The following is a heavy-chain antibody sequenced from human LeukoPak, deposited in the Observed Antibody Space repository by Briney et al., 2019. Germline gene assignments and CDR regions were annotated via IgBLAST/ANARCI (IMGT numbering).Heavy chain of an antibody. J-gene: IGHJ6*03. D-gene: IGHD2-15*01. V-gene: IGHV7-4-1*02. CDR3: ASQTLYCSGGSCYDGYYYMDV. CDR2: INTNTGNP. Sequence: GAPVKVSCKASGYTFTGYYMHWVRQAPGQGLEWMGWINTNTGNPTYAQGFTGRFVFSLDTSVSTAYLQISSLKAEDTAVYYCASQTLYCSGGSCYDGYYYMDVWGKGTTVTVSS. CDR1: GYTFTGYY.